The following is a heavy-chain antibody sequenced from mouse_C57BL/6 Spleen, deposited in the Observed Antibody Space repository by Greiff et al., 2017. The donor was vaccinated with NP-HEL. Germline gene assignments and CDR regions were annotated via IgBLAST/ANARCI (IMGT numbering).Heavy chain of an antibody. CDR2: INPNNGGT. Sequence: EVQLQQSGPELVKPGASVKISCKASGYTFTDYYMNWVKQSHGKSLEWIGDINPNNGGTSYNQKFKGKATLTVDKSSSTAYMELRSLTSEDSAVYYYARPRDSSGYDYWGQGTTLTVSS. CDR3: ARPRDSSGYDY. J-gene: IGHJ2*01. V-gene: IGHV1-26*01. D-gene: IGHD3-2*02. CDR1: GYTFTDYY.